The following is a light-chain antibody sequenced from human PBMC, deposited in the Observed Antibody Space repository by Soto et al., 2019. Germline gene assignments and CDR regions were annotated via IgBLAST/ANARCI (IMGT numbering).Light chain of an antibody. CDR3: QQTYTTLYIT. Sequence: DIQMTQSPSSLSGSVGDRVTITCRASENISRHLNWYQQKPGKAPKLLIYAASSLQNGVPSRFRGGGSGTDFTLTISNLQPEDFATYYRQQTYTTLYITFGQGTRLESK. V-gene: IGKV1-39*01. J-gene: IGKJ5*01. CDR1: ENISRH. CDR2: AAS.